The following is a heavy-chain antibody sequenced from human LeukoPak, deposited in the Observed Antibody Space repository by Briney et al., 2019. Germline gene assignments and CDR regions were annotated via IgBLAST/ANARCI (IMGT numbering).Heavy chain of an antibody. J-gene: IGHJ3*02. Sequence: PSETLSLTCTVSGGSISSYYWSWIRQPPGKGLEWIGYIYYSGSTNYNPSLKSRVTISVDTSKNQFSLRLSSVTAADTAVYYCARRLLGHDAFDIWGQGTTVTVSS. CDR1: GGSISSYY. V-gene: IGHV4-59*01. CDR2: IYYSGST. CDR3: ARRLLGHDAFDI. D-gene: IGHD3-16*01.